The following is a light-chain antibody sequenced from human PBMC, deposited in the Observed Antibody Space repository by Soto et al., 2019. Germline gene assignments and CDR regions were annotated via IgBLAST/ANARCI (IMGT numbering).Light chain of an antibody. J-gene: IGKJ3*01. CDR1: QSIRSH. V-gene: IGKV1-39*01. Sequence: DIQMTQSPSSLSASVGDRVSITCRASQSIRSHLNWYQHKPGKAPKVLIYAASSLLGEVPSRFSGSGSGTDFTLTITSLQPEDFATYYCQQSFSSPFTFGPGTKVDVK. CDR2: AAS. CDR3: QQSFSSPFT.